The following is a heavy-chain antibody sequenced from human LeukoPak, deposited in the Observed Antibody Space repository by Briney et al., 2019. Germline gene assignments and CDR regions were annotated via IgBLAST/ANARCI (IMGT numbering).Heavy chain of an antibody. Sequence: GASVKVSCKTSGYTFTGYYMLWGRQAPGQGLEWWGWIHPNSGGTNYAQKFQGRVSMTRDTSISTAYMELSRLRSDDTAVYYCARGPYYYDSSGYYYVSNWFDPWGQGTLVTVSS. CDR3: ARGPYYYDSSGYYYVSNWFDP. CDR2: IHPNSGGT. CDR1: GYTFTGYY. V-gene: IGHV1-2*02. J-gene: IGHJ5*02. D-gene: IGHD3-22*01.